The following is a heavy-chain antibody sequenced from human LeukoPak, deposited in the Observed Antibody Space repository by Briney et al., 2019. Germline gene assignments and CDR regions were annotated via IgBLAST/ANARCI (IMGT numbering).Heavy chain of an antibody. CDR2: INHSGST. Sequence: SETLSLTCALCGGSFSGYYWSWIRQPPGKGLEWIGEINHSGSTNYNPSLKSRVTISVDTSKNHFSLKLSSVTAADTAVYYCARTPLGIDAFDIWGQGTMVTV. J-gene: IGHJ3*02. D-gene: IGHD7-27*01. V-gene: IGHV4-34*01. CDR3: ARTPLGIDAFDI. CDR1: GGSFSGYY.